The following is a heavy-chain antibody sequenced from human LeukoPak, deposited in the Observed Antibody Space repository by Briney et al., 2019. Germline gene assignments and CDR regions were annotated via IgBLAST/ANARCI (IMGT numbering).Heavy chain of an antibody. CDR2: IIPIFGTA. V-gene: IGHV1-69*13. J-gene: IGHJ4*02. CDR3: ARHLAYCGGDCYYFDY. CDR1: GGTFSSYA. Sequence: GASVKVSCKASGGTFSSYAISWVRQAPGQGLEWMGGIIPIFGTANYAQKFQGRVTITADESTSTAYMELSSLRSEDTAVYYCARHLAYCGGDCYYFDYWGQGTLVTVSS. D-gene: IGHD2-21*02.